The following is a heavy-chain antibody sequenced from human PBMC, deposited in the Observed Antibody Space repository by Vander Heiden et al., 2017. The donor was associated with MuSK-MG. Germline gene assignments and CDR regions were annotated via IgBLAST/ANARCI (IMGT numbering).Heavy chain of an antibody. V-gene: IGHV3-49*05. D-gene: IGHD3-3*01. CDR3: TRRGQGLRFLEWFTFDY. CDR1: GFPFGDYA. J-gene: IGHJ4*02. Sequence: EVQLVESGGGLVKPGRCLTLSCTASGFPFGDYAMSWFRQAPGKGLELVGFIRSKAYGGTTEYAASVKGRFTISRDDSKSIAYLQMNSLKTEDTAVYYCTRRGQGLRFLEWFTFDYWGQGTLVTVSS. CDR2: IRSKAYGGTT.